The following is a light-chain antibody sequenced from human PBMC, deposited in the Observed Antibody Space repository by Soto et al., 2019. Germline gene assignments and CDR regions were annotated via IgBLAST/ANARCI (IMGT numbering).Light chain of an antibody. CDR1: QSVSSSY. Sequence: DIMLTQSPGTLSLSPGERATLSCMASQSVSSSYLAWYQQKPGQAPRLLIYGASSRATGIPDRFSGSGSGTDFTLTISRLEPEDFAVYYCQQYGSSGTLGQGTKVDIK. CDR3: QQYGSSGT. V-gene: IGKV3-20*01. J-gene: IGKJ1*01. CDR2: GAS.